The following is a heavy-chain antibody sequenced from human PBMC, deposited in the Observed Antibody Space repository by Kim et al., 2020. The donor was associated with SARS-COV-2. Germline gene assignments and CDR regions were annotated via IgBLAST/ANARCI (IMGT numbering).Heavy chain of an antibody. J-gene: IGHJ3*02. CDR1: GFSLSTSGVG. CDR2: IYWNDDK. D-gene: IGHD2-21*01. Sequence: SGPTLVKPTQTLTLTCTFSGFSLSTSGVGVGWIRQPPGKALEWLALIYWNDDKRYSPSLKSRLTITKDTSKNQVVLTITNMDPVDTATYYCAHTGPIPVLGAFDIWGQGTMVTVSS. CDR3: AHTGPIPVLGAFDI. V-gene: IGHV2-5*01.